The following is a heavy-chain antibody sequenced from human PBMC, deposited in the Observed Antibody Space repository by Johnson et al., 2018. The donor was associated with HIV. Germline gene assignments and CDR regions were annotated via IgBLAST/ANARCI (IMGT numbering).Heavy chain of an antibody. V-gene: IGHV3-23*04. D-gene: IGHD2-8*01. CDR1: GFTFSTNA. CDR3: VRRGRYCSNGVCFDAFDI. CDR2: ISDSGGRT. Sequence: VHLVESGGSLLQPGGSLRLSCAASGFTFSTNAMSWVRQAPGKGLEWVSGISDSGGRTDYADSVKGRFSISRDNSKNTLYLQMNSLRAEDTALYYCVRRGRYCSNGVCFDAFDIWGQGTMVTVSS. J-gene: IGHJ3*02.